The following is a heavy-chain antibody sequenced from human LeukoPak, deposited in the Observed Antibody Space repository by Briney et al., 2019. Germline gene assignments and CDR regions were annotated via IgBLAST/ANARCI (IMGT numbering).Heavy chain of an antibody. D-gene: IGHD3-22*01. Sequence: ASVKDSCKASGGTFSSYAISWVRQAPGQGLEWMGGIIPIFGTANYAQKFQGRVTITADEPTSTAYMELSSLRSEDTAVYYCARGYDSSGYYHLPGWYFDLWGRGTLVTVSS. CDR2: IIPIFGTA. CDR3: ARGYDSSGYYHLPGWYFDL. J-gene: IGHJ2*01. CDR1: GGTFSSYA. V-gene: IGHV1-69*13.